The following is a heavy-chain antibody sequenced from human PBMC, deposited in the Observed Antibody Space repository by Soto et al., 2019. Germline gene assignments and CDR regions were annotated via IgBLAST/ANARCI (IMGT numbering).Heavy chain of an antibody. Sequence: QVQLVESGGGVVQPGRSLRLSCAASGFTFSSYAMHWVRQAPGKGLEWVAVISYDGSNKYYADSVKGRFTISRDNSKNTLYLQMNSLRAEDTAVYYCAREQKTPLWDAFDIWGQGTMVTVSS. J-gene: IGHJ3*02. CDR2: ISYDGSNK. D-gene: IGHD2-15*01. CDR3: AREQKTPLWDAFDI. CDR1: GFTFSSYA. V-gene: IGHV3-30-3*01.